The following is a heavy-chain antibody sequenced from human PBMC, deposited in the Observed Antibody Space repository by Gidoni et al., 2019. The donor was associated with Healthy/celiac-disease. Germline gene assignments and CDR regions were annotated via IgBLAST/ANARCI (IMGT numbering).Heavy chain of an antibody. Sequence: QVQLQQWGAGLLKPSETLSLTCAVYGGSFSGYYWSWIRQPPGKGLEWIGGINHSGSTNYNPSLKSRVTISVDTSKNQFSLKLSSVTAADTAVYYCARYSGSYRDFDYWGQGTLVTVSS. D-gene: IGHD1-26*01. CDR2: INHSGST. CDR3: ARYSGSYRDFDY. CDR1: GGSFSGYY. V-gene: IGHV4-34*01. J-gene: IGHJ4*02.